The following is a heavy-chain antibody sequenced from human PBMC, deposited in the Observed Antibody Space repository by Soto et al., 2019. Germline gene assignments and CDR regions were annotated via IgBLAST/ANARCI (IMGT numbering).Heavy chain of an antibody. CDR2: IIPIFGTA. Sequence: GASVKVSCKASGGTFSSYAISWVRQAPGQGLEWTGGIIPIFGTANYAQKFQGRVTITADESTSTAYMELSSLRSEDTAVYYCARDIVVVPAATRYYYYYGMDVWGQGTTVTVSS. CDR3: ARDIVVVPAATRYYYYYGMDV. CDR1: GGTFSSYA. J-gene: IGHJ6*02. V-gene: IGHV1-69*13. D-gene: IGHD2-2*01.